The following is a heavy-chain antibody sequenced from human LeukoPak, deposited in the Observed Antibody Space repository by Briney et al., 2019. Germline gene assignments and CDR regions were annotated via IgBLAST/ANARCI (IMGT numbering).Heavy chain of an antibody. Sequence: GGSLRLSCAASGFTFSSYGMHWVRQAPGKGLEWVAFIRYDGSNKYYADSVKGRFTISRDNAKNTLYLQMNSLRAEDTAVYYCAKERDATGISFPLDYWGQGTLVTVSP. J-gene: IGHJ4*02. V-gene: IGHV3-30*02. CDR2: IRYDGSNK. CDR3: AKERDATGISFPLDY. CDR1: GFTFSSYG. D-gene: IGHD4-23*01.